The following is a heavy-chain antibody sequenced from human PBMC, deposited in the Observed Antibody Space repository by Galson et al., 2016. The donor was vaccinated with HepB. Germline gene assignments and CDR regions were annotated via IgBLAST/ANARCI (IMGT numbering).Heavy chain of an antibody. V-gene: IGHV1-2*02. CDR3: VREGCSSGTCLYNWFDP. CDR2: ISPNSGGT. D-gene: IGHD2-15*01. Sequence: SVKVSCKASGYTFTGYYMHWVRQAPGQGLEWVGWISPNSGGTNLAQKFQGRVTMTRDTSTSTAYMDLSRLRSDDTAVYYCVREGCSSGTCLYNWFDPWGQGTLVTVPS. J-gene: IGHJ5*02. CDR1: GYTFTGYY.